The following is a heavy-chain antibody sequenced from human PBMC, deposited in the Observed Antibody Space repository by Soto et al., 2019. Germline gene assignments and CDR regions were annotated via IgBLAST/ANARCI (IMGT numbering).Heavy chain of an antibody. D-gene: IGHD3-16*02. CDR2: ISNNGDTA. CDR1: GFTFSSYA. J-gene: IGHJ4*02. Sequence: EVQLLESGGGLVQPGGSLTLSCATSGFTFSSYAMVWVRQAAEKGLEWVASISNNGDTAYYADSVKGRFTISRGNSKNTLYLQMNGQRADDTALYFCAKSRVFIGAIVTLFDSWGQGTQVTVSS. V-gene: IGHV3-23*01. CDR3: AKSRVFIGAIVTLFDS.